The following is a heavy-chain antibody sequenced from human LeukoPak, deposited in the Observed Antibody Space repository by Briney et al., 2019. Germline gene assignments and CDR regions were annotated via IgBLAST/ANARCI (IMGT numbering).Heavy chain of an antibody. CDR2: ISAYNGNT. V-gene: IGHV1-18*01. J-gene: IGHJ4*02. CDR3: ARGFRCYFDY. Sequence: ASVKVSCKASGYTFTSYGISWVRQAPGQGLEWMGWISAYNGNTNYAQKFQGRVTMTRNTTISTAYMELSSLRSEDTAVYYCARGFRCYFDYWGQGTLVTVSS. CDR1: GYTFTSYG.